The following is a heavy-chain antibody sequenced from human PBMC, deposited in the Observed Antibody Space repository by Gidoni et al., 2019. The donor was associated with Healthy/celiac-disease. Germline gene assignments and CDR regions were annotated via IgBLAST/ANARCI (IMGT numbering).Heavy chain of an antibody. Sequence: QVQVVQSGAEVKKPGAAVKVACKASGYTFTSFYMHWVRQDPGQGLEWMGIINPSGGSTSYAEKFQGRVTMTRDTSTSTVYMELRSLRSEDTAVYYCARAWADCSSASCYPGAFDFWGQGTMVTVS. CDR2: INPSGGST. J-gene: IGHJ3*01. V-gene: IGHV1-46*01. CDR1: GYTFTSFY. CDR3: ARAWADCSSASCYPGAFDF. D-gene: IGHD2-2*01.